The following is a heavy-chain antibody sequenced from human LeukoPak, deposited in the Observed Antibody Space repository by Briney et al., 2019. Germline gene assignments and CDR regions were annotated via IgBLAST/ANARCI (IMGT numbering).Heavy chain of an antibody. D-gene: IGHD2-15*01. CDR2: IIHSGST. Sequence: PSETLSLTCAVNGGSFNGYYWTWVRQPPGKGLEWIGEIIHSGSTNYNPYLKSRVTISVDTSKHQFSLNLRSVTAADTAVYYCARVGGVTVAATSYYVEVWGKGSTVTVSS. V-gene: IGHV4-34*12. CDR3: ARVGGVTVAATSYYVEV. J-gene: IGHJ6*03. CDR1: GGSFNGYY.